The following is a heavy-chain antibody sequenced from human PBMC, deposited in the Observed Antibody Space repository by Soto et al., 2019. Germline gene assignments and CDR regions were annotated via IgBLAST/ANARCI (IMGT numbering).Heavy chain of an antibody. CDR1: GYTFTGYY. CDR3: ARDLAYCGGDCYVDAFDI. Sequence: ASVKVSCKASGYTFTGYYMHWVRQAPGQGLEWMGWINPNSGGTNYAQKLQGWVTMTRDTSISTAYMEMSRLRSDDTALYYFARDLAYCGGDCYVDAFDIWGQGTMVTVSS. V-gene: IGHV1-2*04. J-gene: IGHJ3*02. D-gene: IGHD2-21*02. CDR2: INPNSGGT.